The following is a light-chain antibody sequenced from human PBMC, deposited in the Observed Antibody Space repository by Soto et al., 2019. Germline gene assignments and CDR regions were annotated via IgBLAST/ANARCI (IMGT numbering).Light chain of an antibody. Sequence: QSVLPQLANVSGSHGQSSTISCTGTHSDVGSYNLVSWYQQHPGKAPKVIIYEVSERPSGVSDRFSGSKSGNTASLMISGLQAEDEADYSCCSYAGSTPQTYASVSGTKFTVL. V-gene: IGLV2-23*02. CDR2: EVS. CDR3: CSYAGSTPQTYA. J-gene: IGLJ1*01. CDR1: HSDVGSYNL.